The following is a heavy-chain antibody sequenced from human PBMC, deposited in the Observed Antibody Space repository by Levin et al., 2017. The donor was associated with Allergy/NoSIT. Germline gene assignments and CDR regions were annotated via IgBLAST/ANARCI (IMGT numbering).Heavy chain of an antibody. D-gene: IGHD3-10*01. V-gene: IGHV4-34*01. J-gene: IGHJ4*02. Sequence: SETLSLTCAVYGGSFSGYYWSWIRQPPGKGLEWIGEINHSGSTNYNPSLKSRVTISVDTSKNQFSLKLSSVTAADTAVYYCARGKLTMVRGRYYFDYWGQGTLVTVSS. CDR3: ARGKLTMVRGRYYFDY. CDR2: INHSGST. CDR1: GGSFSGYY.